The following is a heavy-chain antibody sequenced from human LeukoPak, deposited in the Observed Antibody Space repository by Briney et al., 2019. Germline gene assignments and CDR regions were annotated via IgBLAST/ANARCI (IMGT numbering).Heavy chain of an antibody. CDR2: INHSGST. J-gene: IGHJ4*02. CDR1: GGSFSGYY. Sequence: PSETLSLTCAVYGGSFSGYYWSWIRQPPGKGLEWIGEINHSGSTNYNPSLKSRVTISVDTSKNQFSLKLSSVTAADTAVYYCARYDSSGYYRYWGQGTLVTASS. D-gene: IGHD3-22*01. V-gene: IGHV4-34*01. CDR3: ARYDSSGYYRY.